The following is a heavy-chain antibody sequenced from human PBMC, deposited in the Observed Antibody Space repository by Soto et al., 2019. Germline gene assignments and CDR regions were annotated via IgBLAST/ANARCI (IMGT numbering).Heavy chain of an antibody. Sequence: ETLSLTCRVSGYSVTSSDYYWAWIRQPPGKGLEWIGSMFYSWLTYYNPSLKSRVTLSVDTSKNQFSVRLNSVTAADTAVYYCAPLSVSLSGPYGIHVWGQGTKVTVYS. CDR3: APLSVSLSGPYGIHV. D-gene: IGHD2-15*01. V-gene: IGHV4-39*01. CDR2: MFYSWLT. J-gene: IGHJ6*02. CDR1: GYSVTSSDYY.